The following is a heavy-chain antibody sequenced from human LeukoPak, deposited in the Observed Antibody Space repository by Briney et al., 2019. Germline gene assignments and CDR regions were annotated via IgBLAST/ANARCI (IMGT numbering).Heavy chain of an antibody. CDR3: ATDLSGYSSGWFDP. CDR2: FDPEDGET. D-gene: IGHD6-19*01. J-gene: IGHJ5*02. CDR1: GYTLTVLS. V-gene: IGHV1-24*01. Sequence: ASVKVSCKVSGYTLTVLSMHWVRHAPGKGLEWIGGFDPEDGETIYAQKFQGRVTMTEDTSTDTAYMELSSLRSEDTAVYYCATDLSGYSSGWFDPWGQGTLVTVSS.